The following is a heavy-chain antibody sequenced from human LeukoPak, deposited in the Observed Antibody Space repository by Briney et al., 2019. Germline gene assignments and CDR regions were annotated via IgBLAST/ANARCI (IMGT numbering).Heavy chain of an antibody. CDR2: IYHSGST. CDR3: AREAVRHRYYDFWSGPTEYYFDY. CDR1: GGSISSGGYY. V-gene: IGHV4-30-2*01. J-gene: IGHJ4*02. Sequence: SETLSLTCTVSGGSISSGGYYWSWIRQPPGKGLEWIGYIYHSGSTYYNPSLKSRVTISVDRSKNQFSLKLSSVTAADTAVYYCAREAVRHRYYDFWSGPTEYYFDYWGQGTLVTVSS. D-gene: IGHD3-3*01.